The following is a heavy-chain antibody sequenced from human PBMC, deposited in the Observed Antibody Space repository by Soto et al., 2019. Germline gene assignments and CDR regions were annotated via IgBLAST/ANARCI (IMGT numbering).Heavy chain of an antibody. CDR2: TYYRSRWYH. CDR1: GDSVSSNTAA. V-gene: IGHV6-1*01. CDR3: ARDPGYFYGMDV. J-gene: IGHJ6*02. Sequence: QVQLQQSGPGLVKPSQTLSLTCAISGDSVSSNTAAWNWIRQSPSRGLEWLGRTYYRSRWYHDYAVSVKSRVTINPATSKTQFSLQLNSVTPEDTAVYYRARDPGYFYGMDVWGQATTVTVSS.